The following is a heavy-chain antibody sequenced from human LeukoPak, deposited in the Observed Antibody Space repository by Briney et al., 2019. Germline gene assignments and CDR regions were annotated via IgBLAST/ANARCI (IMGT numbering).Heavy chain of an antibody. CDR3: ARVSGHYYYYYMDV. J-gene: IGHJ6*03. CDR1: GYSISSGYY. V-gene: IGHV4-38-2*02. Sequence: SETLSLTCTVSGYSISSGYYWGWIRQPPGKGLEWIGSIYYSGSTYYNPSLKSRVTISVDTSKNQFSLKLSSVTAADTAVYYCARVSGHYYYYYMDVWGKGTTVTVSS. D-gene: IGHD1-26*01. CDR2: IYYSGST.